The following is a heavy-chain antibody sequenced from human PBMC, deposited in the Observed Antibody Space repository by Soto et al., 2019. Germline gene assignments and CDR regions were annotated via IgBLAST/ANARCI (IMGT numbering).Heavy chain of an antibody. D-gene: IGHD4-17*01. CDR1: GYTFTSYD. CDR2: MNPNSGNT. J-gene: IGHJ5*02. V-gene: IGHV1-8*01. Sequence: QVPLVQSGAEVKKPGASVKVSCKASGYTFTSYDINWVRQATGQGLEYLGWMNPNSGNTAYVQKFQGRVTMTSDTSITTASRELSSLRSEDTAVYFCPSGMKYGAYSRWFDPWGQGTLVTVSS. CDR3: PSGMKYGAYSRWFDP.